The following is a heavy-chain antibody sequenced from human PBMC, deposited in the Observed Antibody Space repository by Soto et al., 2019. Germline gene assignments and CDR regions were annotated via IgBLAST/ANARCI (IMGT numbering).Heavy chain of an antibody. J-gene: IGHJ3*02. CDR2: ISGSGGST. Sequence: EVQLFAAGGGLVQPGGSLRLSCADSGFTFSSYAMRWVRQAPGKGLELVSAISGSGGSTYYADSVKGRFTISRDNSKNTLYLQMNSLRDEDTAVYYCSKEGAVDTYIWGQGTMVTVSS. CDR1: GFTFSSYA. CDR3: SKEGAVDTYI. D-gene: IGHD5-18*01. V-gene: IGHV3-23*01.